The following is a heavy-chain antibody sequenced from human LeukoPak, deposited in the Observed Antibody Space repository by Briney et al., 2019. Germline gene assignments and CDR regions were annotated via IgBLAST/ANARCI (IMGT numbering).Heavy chain of an antibody. CDR1: GFTFSSYA. CDR2: ISSNGGST. V-gene: IGHV3-64*01. D-gene: IGHD2-2*01. J-gene: IGHJ6*03. Sequence: PGGSLRLSCAASGFTFSSYAMHWVRQAQGKGLEYVSAISSNGGSTYYANSVKGRFTISGDNSKNPLYLQMGSLRAEDMAVYYCARGYCSSTSCYEGSDYYYMDVRGKGTTVTASS. CDR3: ARGYCSSTSCYEGSDYYYMDV.